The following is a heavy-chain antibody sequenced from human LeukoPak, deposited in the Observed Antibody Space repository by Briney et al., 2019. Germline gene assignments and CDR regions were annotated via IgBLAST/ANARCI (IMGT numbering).Heavy chain of an antibody. CDR3: ARDYGGSSPFDY. V-gene: IGHV3-23*01. CDR1: GFTFSSYG. D-gene: IGHD4-23*01. CDR2: ISGSGGST. J-gene: IGHJ4*02. Sequence: PGGSLRLSCAASGFTFSSYGMSWVRQAPGKGLEWVSAISGSGGSTYYADSVKGRFTISRDNAKNSLYLRMNSLRAEDTAVYYCARDYGGSSPFDYWGQGTLVTVSS.